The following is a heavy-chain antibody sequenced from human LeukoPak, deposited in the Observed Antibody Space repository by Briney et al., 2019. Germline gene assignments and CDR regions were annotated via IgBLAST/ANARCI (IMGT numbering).Heavy chain of an antibody. V-gene: IGHV3-53*01. CDR1: GFTFSSYS. J-gene: IGHJ4*02. D-gene: IGHD3-22*01. Sequence: GGSLRLSCAASGFTFSSYSMNWVRQAPGKGLEWVSVIYSGGSTYYADSVKGRFTISRDNSKNTLYLQMNSLRAEDTAVYYCARTNYYYDSSGYYQDYWGQGTLVTVSS. CDR3: ARTNYYYDSSGYYQDY. CDR2: IYSGGST.